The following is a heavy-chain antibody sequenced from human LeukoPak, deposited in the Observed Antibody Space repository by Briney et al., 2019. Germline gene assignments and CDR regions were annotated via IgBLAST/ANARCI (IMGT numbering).Heavy chain of an antibody. CDR3: ARDGPDNADFDY. D-gene: IGHD1-1*01. J-gene: IGHJ4*02. Sequence: GGSLRLSCAASGFTFSSYSMNWVRQAPGKGLEWVSAIAGGYTYYADSMKGRFTISRDNAKNTLYLQMNSLRAEDTAVYYCARDGPDNADFDYWGQGTLVTVSS. CDR2: IAGGYT. CDR1: GFTFSSYS. V-gene: IGHV3-23*01.